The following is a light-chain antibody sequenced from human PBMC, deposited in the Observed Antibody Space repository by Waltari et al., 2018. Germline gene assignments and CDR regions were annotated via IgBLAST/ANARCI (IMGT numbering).Light chain of an antibody. V-gene: IGKV3-20*01. CDR2: DAS. J-gene: IGKJ1*01. CDR1: QSVGRS. CDR3: QHYVRLPAT. Sequence: EIVLTQSPGTLSLSPGERATLACRASQSVGRSLAWYQQKPGQAPRLLIYDASRRATGIPDRFSGSGSGTDFSLTISRLEPEDFAVYYRQHYVRLPATFGQGTKVEI.